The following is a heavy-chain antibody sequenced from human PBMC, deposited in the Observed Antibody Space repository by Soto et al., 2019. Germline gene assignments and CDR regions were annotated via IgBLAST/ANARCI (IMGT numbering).Heavy chain of an antibody. J-gene: IGHJ6*02. V-gene: IGHV5-10-1*01. CDR1: GYSFTTYW. Sequence: PGESLKISCQASGYSFTTYWISWVRQMPGKGLEWMGRIDPSDSYTNYSPSFQGYVTISADKSISTAYLQWSSLKASDTAMYYCARTSMQSRGYSYGHGGMDVWGQGTTVTVSS. CDR2: IDPSDSYT. CDR3: ARTSMQSRGYSYGHGGMDV. D-gene: IGHD5-18*01.